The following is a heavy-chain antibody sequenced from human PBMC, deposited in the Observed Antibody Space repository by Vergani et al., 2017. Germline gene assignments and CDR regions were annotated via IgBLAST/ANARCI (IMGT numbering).Heavy chain of an antibody. D-gene: IGHD6-6*01. CDR1: GGSISSYY. CDR3: ARANSWGSSSSYNWLDP. CDR2: IYYSGST. J-gene: IGHJ5*02. V-gene: IGHV4-59*01. Sequence: QVQLQESGPGLVKPSETLSLTCTVSGGSISSYYWSWIRQPPGKGLEWIGYIYYSGSTNYNPSLKSRVTISVDTSKNQFSLKLSSVTAADTAVYYCARANSWGSSSSYNWLDPWGQGTLVTVSS.